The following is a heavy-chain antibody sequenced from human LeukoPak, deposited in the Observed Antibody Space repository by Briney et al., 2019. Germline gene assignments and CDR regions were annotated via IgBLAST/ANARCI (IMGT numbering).Heavy chain of an antibody. V-gene: IGHV3-23*01. CDR1: GFTFSTYA. D-gene: IGHD1-26*01. CDR2: ISSSGDRT. Sequence: GGSLRLSCAGSGFTFSTYAMSWVRQAPGKGLEWVSGISSSGDRTFYRDSVKGRFTISRDNSKNTLYLQLNGLRAEDTAAYHCAVRTRGSYFDYWGQGALVTVSS. J-gene: IGHJ4*02. CDR3: AVRTRGSYFDY.